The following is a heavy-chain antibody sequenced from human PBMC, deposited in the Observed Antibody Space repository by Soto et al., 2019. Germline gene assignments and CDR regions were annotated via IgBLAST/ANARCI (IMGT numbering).Heavy chain of an antibody. CDR3: VRGDGDYYDGNGYLGRH. J-gene: IGHJ4*02. D-gene: IGHD3-22*01. V-gene: IGHV3-74*01. CDR2: IKNDGSGT. CDR1: GFTFSTYW. Sequence: EVQLVESGGGLVQPGGSLRLSCAASGFTFSTYWMHWVRQAPGKGLVWVSRIKNDGSGTYYVDSVEGRFTISRDNAKNLLYLHMNSLRAGDMAVYYLVRGDGDYYDGNGYLGRHWGQGTLVTVSS.